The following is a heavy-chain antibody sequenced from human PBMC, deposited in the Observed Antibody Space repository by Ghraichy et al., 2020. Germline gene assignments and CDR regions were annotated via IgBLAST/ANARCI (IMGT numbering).Heavy chain of an antibody. V-gene: IGHV4-34*01. Sequence: SETLSLTCAVYGGSFSGYYWSWIRQPPGKGLEWIGEINHSASTNYNPSLKSRVTISVDTSKNQFSLKLSSVTAADTAVYYCASAYSSSSKDAFDIWGQGTMVTVSS. J-gene: IGHJ3*02. CDR1: GGSFSGYY. CDR3: ASAYSSSSKDAFDI. CDR2: INHSAST. D-gene: IGHD6-6*01.